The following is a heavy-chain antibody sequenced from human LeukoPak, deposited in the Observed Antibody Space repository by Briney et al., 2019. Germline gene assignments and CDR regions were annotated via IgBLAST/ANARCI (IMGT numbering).Heavy chain of an antibody. D-gene: IGHD6-13*01. J-gene: IGHJ4*02. CDR2: IYTSGRT. V-gene: IGHV4-61*02. Sequence: KPSETLSLTCTVSGGPISAGSYYWSWIRQPAGKGLEWIGRIYTSGRTDYNASLKSRVTISVDTSKNHFSLNLTSVTAADTAVYYCARDRAAAGLPLDYWGQGTLVTVSS. CDR3: ARDRAAAGLPLDY. CDR1: GGPISAGSYY.